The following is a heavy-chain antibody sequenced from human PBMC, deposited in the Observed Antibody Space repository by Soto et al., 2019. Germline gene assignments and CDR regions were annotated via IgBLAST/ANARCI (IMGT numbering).Heavy chain of an antibody. CDR2: IYYSGST. D-gene: IGHD3-3*01. CDR3: ARVHSYYDFWSGPYGWLDP. Sequence: PSETLSLTCTVSGGSISSYYWSWIRQPPGKGLEWIGYIYYSGSTNYNPSLKSRVTISLDTSKNQFSLKLSSVTAADTAVYYCARVHSYYDFWSGPYGWLDPWRQGPLGTVSS. CDR1: GGSISSYY. V-gene: IGHV4-59*01. J-gene: IGHJ5*02.